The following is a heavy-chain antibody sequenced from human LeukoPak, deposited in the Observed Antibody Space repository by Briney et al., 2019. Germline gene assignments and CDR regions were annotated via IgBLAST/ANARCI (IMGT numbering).Heavy chain of an antibody. V-gene: IGHV3-21*01. D-gene: IGHD3-10*01. CDR3: AREIAYYGSGTDYYGMDV. CDR1: GFTFSSYS. J-gene: IGHJ6*02. Sequence: GGSLRLSCAASGFTFSSYSMNWVRQAPGKGLEWVSSISSSSSYIYYADSVKGRFTISRDNAKNSLYLQMNSLRAEDTAVYYCAREIAYYGSGTDYYGMDVWGQGTTVTVSS. CDR2: ISSSSSYI.